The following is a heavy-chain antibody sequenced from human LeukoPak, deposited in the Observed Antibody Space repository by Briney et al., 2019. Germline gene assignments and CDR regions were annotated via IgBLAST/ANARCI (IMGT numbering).Heavy chain of an antibody. D-gene: IGHD3-9*01. CDR1: GYTFTSYD. CDR3: ARDGGTYYDILTGYS. V-gene: IGHV1-8*01. J-gene: IGHJ4*02. CDR2: MNPNSGNT. Sequence: ASVKVSCKASGYTFTSYDINWVRQATGQGLEWMGWMNPNSGNTGYAQKFQGRVTMTRNTSISTAYMELSSLRSEDTAVYYCARDGGTYYDILTGYSWGQGTLVTVSS.